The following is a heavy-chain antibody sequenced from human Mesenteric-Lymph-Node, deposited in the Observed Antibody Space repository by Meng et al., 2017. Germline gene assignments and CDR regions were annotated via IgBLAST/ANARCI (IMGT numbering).Heavy chain of an antibody. J-gene: IGHJ5*02. V-gene: IGHV4-34*01. CDR1: GGSFSGYY. CDR2: IYYSGST. Sequence: QGQLQQWGAGLLKPSETLSLTCAVYGGSFSGYYWSWIRQPPGKGLEWIGYIYYSGSTYYNPSLKSRVTISVDTSKNQFSLKLSSVTAADTAVYYCARTNYGDYNWFDPWGQGTLVTVSS. CDR3: ARTNYGDYNWFDP. D-gene: IGHD4-17*01.